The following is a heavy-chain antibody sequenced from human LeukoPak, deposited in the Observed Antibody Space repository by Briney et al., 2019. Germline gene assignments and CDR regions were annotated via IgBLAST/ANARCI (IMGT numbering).Heavy chain of an antibody. CDR1: GFTFSSYG. D-gene: IGHD3-10*01. J-gene: IGHJ4*02. Sequence: PGGSLRLSCAASGFTFSSYGMHWVRQAPGKGLEWVAVVSYDGSNKYYADSVKGRFTISRDNSKNTLYLQMNSLRAEDTAVYYCAKDQSHRYGSDRMPGLFDYWGQGTLVTVSS. V-gene: IGHV3-30*18. CDR3: AKDQSHRYGSDRMPGLFDY. CDR2: VSYDGSNK.